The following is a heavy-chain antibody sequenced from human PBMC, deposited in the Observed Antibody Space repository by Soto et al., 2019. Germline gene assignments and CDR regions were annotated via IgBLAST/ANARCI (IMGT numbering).Heavy chain of an antibody. CDR2: INAGNGNT. J-gene: IGHJ4*02. Sequence: QVQLVQSGAEVKKPGASVKVSCKASGYTFTSYAMHWVRQAPGQRLEWMGWINAGNGNTKYSQKFQGRVTITRDTSAKTAYMGLSSLRSEDTAVYYCARPPSRYCTNGVCYFDYWGQRNLVTVS. V-gene: IGHV1-3*01. CDR1: GYTFTSYA. CDR3: ARPPSRYCTNGVCYFDY. D-gene: IGHD2-8*01.